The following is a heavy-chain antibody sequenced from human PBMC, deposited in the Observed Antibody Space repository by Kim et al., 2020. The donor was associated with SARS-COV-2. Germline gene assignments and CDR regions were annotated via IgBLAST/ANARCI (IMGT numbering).Heavy chain of an antibody. D-gene: IGHD3-9*01. CDR1: GGSFSGYY. CDR3: ARGKAYYDILTGPRVWFDP. CDR2: INHSGST. V-gene: IGHV4-34*01. Sequence: SETLSLICAVYGGSFSGYYWSWIRQPPGKGLEWIGEINHSGSTNYNPSLKSRVTISVDTSKNQFSLKLSSVTAADTAVYYCARGKAYYDILTGPRVWFDPWGQGTLVTVSS. J-gene: IGHJ5*02.